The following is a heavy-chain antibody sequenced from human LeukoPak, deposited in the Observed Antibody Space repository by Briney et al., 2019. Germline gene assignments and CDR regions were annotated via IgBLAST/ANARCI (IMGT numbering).Heavy chain of an antibody. V-gene: IGHV1-2*02. CDR1: GYTFTGYY. CDR3: ARGWTTVVINVGDDAFDI. J-gene: IGHJ3*02. D-gene: IGHD4-23*01. CDR2: INPNSGGT. Sequence: ASVKVSCKASGYTFTGYYMHWVRQAPGQGLEWMGWINPNSGGTNYAQKFQGRVTMTRDTSISTAYMELSRLRSDDTAAYYCARGWTTVVINVGDDAFDIWGQGTMVTVSS.